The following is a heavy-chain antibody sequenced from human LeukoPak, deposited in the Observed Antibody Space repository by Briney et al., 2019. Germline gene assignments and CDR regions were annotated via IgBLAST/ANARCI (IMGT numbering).Heavy chain of an antibody. CDR2: IKTDGSTT. D-gene: IGHD1-26*01. CDR3: VRDLGGRSGH. Sequence: GGSLRLSCAVSGFTFSSSWMHWVRQAPGKGLVWVSHIKTDGSTTAYADSVKGRFTISRDNAKNTLYLQMNSLRAEDTGVYYCVRDLGGRSGHWGQGTLVTVSS. V-gene: IGHV3-74*01. J-gene: IGHJ4*02. CDR1: GFTFSSSW.